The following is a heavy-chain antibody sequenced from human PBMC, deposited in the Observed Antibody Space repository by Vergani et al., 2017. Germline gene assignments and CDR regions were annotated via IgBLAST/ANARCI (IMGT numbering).Heavy chain of an antibody. CDR3: ARPYYYDSSGYYPVDY. J-gene: IGHJ4*02. D-gene: IGHD3-22*01. V-gene: IGHV3-33*01. Sequence: VQLVESGGGLVQPGGSLRLSCAASGFTFSSYGMHWVRQAPGKGLEWVAVIWYDGSNKYYADSVKGRFTISRDNSKNTLYLQMNSLRAEDTAVYYCARPYYYDSSGYYPVDYWGQGTLVTVSS. CDR1: GFTFSSYG. CDR2: IWYDGSNK.